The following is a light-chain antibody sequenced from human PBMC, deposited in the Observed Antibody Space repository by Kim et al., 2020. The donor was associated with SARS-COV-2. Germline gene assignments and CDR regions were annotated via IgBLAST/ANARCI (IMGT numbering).Light chain of an antibody. CDR2: DAS. CDR3: QQRSNWPRYT. J-gene: IGKJ2*01. V-gene: IGKV3-11*01. CDR1: QSVSSY. Sequence: PGERATLSCRASQSVSSYLAWYQQKPGQAPRLLIYDASNRATGIPARFSGSGSGTDFTLTISSLEPEDFAVYYCQQRSNWPRYTFGQGTKL.